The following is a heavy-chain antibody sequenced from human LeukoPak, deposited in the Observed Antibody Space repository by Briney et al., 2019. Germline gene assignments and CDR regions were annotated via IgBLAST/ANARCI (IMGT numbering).Heavy chain of an antibody. CDR2: IYYSGST. CDR1: GGSISSHY. Sequence: SETLSLTCTVSGGSISSHYWSWIRQPPGKGLEWLGYIYYSGSTNYNPSLKSRVTISLDTSKNQFSLRLSSVTAADTAVYYCARQGERAMDCWGQGTLVTVSS. J-gene: IGHJ4*02. V-gene: IGHV4-59*11. CDR3: ARQGERAMDC. D-gene: IGHD3-16*01.